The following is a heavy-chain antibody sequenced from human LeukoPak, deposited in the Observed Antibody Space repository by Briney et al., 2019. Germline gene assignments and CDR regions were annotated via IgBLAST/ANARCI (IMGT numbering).Heavy chain of an antibody. CDR2: ISCDGSST. Sequence: GGSLRLSCGASGFTFSSFWMHWVRQAPGKGLVWVSLISCDGSSTCYADSVKGRFTISRDNAKNMLYLQMNSLRAEDTAVYYCAPPHSVVAPGAQSGMDDWGQGTTVTVSS. V-gene: IGHV3-74*01. CDR1: GFTFSSFW. D-gene: IGHD2-2*01. CDR3: APPHSVVAPGAQSGMDD. J-gene: IGHJ6*02.